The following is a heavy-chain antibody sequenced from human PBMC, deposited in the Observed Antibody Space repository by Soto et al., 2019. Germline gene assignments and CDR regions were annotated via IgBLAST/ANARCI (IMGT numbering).Heavy chain of an antibody. V-gene: IGHV3-30*18. CDR1: GFTFSSYG. Sequence: QVQLVESGGGVVQPGRSLRLSCAASGFTFSSYGMHWVRQAPGKGLEWVAVISYDGSNKYYADSVKGRFTISRDNSKNTLYLQMNSLRAEDTAVYYCAKEGREDKGYFDLWGRGTLVTVSS. J-gene: IGHJ2*01. D-gene: IGHD2-15*01. CDR2: ISYDGSNK. CDR3: AKEGREDKGYFDL.